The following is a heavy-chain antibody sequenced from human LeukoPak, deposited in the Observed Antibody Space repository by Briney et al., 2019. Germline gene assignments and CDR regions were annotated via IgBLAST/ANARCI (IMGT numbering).Heavy chain of an antibody. CDR1: GGSVSSGSYY. CDR3: AREVLSSWDQEYYFDY. J-gene: IGHJ4*02. V-gene: IGHV4-61*01. Sequence: RTSETLSLTCTVSGGSVSSGSYYWSWIRQPPGKGLEWIGYIYYSGSTNYNPSLKSRVTISVDTSKNQFSLKLSSVTAADTAVYYCAREVLSSWDQEYYFDYWGQGTLVTVSP. D-gene: IGHD6-13*01. CDR2: IYYSGST.